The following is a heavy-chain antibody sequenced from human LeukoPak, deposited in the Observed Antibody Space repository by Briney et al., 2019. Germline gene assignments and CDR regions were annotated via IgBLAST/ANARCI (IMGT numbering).Heavy chain of an antibody. V-gene: IGHV1-2*02. CDR2: INPNSGGT. CDR3: ARDEGSGWAGNWFDP. Sequence: GASVKVSCKASGYIFTGYYIHWVRQAPGQGLEWMAWINPNSGGTNYAQKFQGRVTMTRDTSISTAYMELSRLRSDDTAVYYCARDEGSGWAGNWFDPWGQGTLVTVSS. CDR1: GYIFTGYY. D-gene: IGHD6-19*01. J-gene: IGHJ5*02.